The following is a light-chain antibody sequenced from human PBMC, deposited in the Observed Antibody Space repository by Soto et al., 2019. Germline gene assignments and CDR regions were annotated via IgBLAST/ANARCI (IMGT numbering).Light chain of an antibody. V-gene: IGLV2-8*01. Sequence: QYALTQPPSASGSPGQSVTISCTGTSSYVGGYNHVSWYQQHPGKAPRVMIYEVSERPSGVPDRFSGSKSGNTASLTVSGLQAEDEADYYCNSYAGNFNWVFGGGTQLTVL. CDR1: SSYVGGYNH. J-gene: IGLJ3*02. CDR2: EVS. CDR3: NSYAGNFNWV.